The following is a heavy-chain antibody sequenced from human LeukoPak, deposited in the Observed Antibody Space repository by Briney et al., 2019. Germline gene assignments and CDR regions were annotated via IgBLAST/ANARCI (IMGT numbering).Heavy chain of an antibody. D-gene: IGHD3/OR15-3a*01. CDR3: VREDWRYDA. V-gene: IGHV1-2*02. CDR1: GYTFTGYY. Sequence: ASVKVSCKASGYTFTGYYMHWVRQAPGQGLEWMGWINPNSGGTNYAQKFQARVTMTRDRSISTAYMELNRLTSGDTAVYYYVREDWRYDAWGQGTLVTVSS. J-gene: IGHJ5*02. CDR2: INPNSGGT.